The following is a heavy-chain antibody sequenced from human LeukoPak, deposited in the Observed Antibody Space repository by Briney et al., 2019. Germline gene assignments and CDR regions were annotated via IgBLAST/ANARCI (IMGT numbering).Heavy chain of an antibody. CDR3: ARDLGYCSGGSCQSRLNWFDP. D-gene: IGHD2-15*01. CDR2: IKQDGSEK. CDR1: GFTFSSYW. J-gene: IGHJ5*02. Sequence: GGSLRLSCAASGFTFSSYWMSWVRQAPGKGLEWVANIKQDGSEKYYVDSVKGRFTISRDNAKNSLYLQMNSQRAEDTAVYYRARDLGYCSGGSCQSRLNWFDPWGQGTLVTVSS. V-gene: IGHV3-7*01.